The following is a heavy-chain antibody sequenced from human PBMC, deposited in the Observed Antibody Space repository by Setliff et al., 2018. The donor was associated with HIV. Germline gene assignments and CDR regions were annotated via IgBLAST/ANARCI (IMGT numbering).Heavy chain of an antibody. Sequence: GESLKISCKASEDSFSGYRFASYYIGWVRQSPGKGLEWMGIIYPGDSDAKYNPSFQGHVTISADKSISTTHLQWSSLEASDTAIYYCATLIRGVPIDHWGQGTLVTVSS. CDR2: IYPGDSDA. V-gene: IGHV5-51*01. CDR3: ATLIRGVPIDH. CDR1: EDSFSGYRFASYY. J-gene: IGHJ4*02. D-gene: IGHD3-10*01.